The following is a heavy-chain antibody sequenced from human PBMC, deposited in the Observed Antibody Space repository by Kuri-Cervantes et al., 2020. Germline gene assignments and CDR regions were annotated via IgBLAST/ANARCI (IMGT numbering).Heavy chain of an antibody. J-gene: IGHJ4*02. CDR3: AADEYSSGWYGY. CDR1: GFTFTSSA. CDR2: IVVGSGNT. V-gene: IGHV1-58*01. D-gene: IGHD6-19*01. Sequence: SVKVSCKASGFTFTSSAVQWVRQARGQRLEWIGWIVVGSGNTNYAQKFQERVTITRDMSTSTAYMELSSLRSEDTAVYYCAADEYSSGWYGYWGQGTLVTVSS.